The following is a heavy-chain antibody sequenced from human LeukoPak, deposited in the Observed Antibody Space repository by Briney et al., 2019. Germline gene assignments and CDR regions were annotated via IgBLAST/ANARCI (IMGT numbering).Heavy chain of an antibody. Sequence: PGGSLRLSCSASGFTFSSYAMHWVRQAPGKGLEYVSAISSSGGSTHYADSVKGRFTISRDNSKNTLHLQMSSLRTEDTAVYYCVKDHGYSSGWYVRGFDYWGQGTLVTVSS. CDR3: VKDHGYSSGWYVRGFDY. D-gene: IGHD6-19*01. J-gene: IGHJ4*02. V-gene: IGHV3-64D*06. CDR2: ISSSGGST. CDR1: GFTFSSYA.